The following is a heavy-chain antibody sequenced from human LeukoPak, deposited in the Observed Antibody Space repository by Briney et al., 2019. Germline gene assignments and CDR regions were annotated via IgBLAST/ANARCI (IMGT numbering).Heavy chain of an antibody. CDR3: AKDGGELLWYFDY. D-gene: IGHD1-26*01. CDR2: IRYDGSNK. Sequence: GGSLRLSCAASGFTFSSYGMHWVRQAPGKGLEWVAFIRYDGSNKYYADSVKGRFTISRDNSKNTLYLQMNSLRAEDTAVYYCAKDGGELLWYFDYWGQGTLVTVSS. V-gene: IGHV3-30*02. J-gene: IGHJ4*02. CDR1: GFTFSSYG.